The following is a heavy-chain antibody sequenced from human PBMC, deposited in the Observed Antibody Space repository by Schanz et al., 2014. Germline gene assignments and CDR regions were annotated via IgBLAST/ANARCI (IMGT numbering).Heavy chain of an antibody. CDR3: ARDVPINDY. Sequence: QMVQSGAEVKKPGASVKVSCKASGYPFSNYGISWLRQAPGQGFEWMAWMSYNGNTKYAQSLQGRVTVTRDTSTSTSYMELRSLTSDDTAVYYCARDVPINDYWGQGTPVTVSS. V-gene: IGHV1-18*01. CDR2: MSYNGNT. D-gene: IGHD2-2*01. CDR1: GYPFSNYG. J-gene: IGHJ4*02.